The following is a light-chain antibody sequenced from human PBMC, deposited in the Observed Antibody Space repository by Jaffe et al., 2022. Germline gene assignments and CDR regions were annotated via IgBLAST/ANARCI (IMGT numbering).Light chain of an antibody. CDR2: EVS. V-gene: IGLV2-23*02. J-gene: IGLJ2*01. CDR3: SSYVGSSCFVI. CDR1: TSDIGTYNL. Sequence: QSALTQPASVSGSPGQSITISCNGTTSDIGTYNLVSWYQHHPGKAPKLMISEVSKRPSGVSNRFSGSKSGNTASLTISGLQAEDEADYYCSSYVGSSCFVIFGGGTKLTVL.